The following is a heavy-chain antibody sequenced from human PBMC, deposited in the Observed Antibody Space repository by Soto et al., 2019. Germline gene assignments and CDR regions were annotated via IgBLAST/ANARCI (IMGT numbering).Heavy chain of an antibody. D-gene: IGHD3-9*01. V-gene: IGHV3-7*01. CDR2: IKQDGSEK. J-gene: IGHJ6*02. Sequence: GGSLRLSCAASGFTFSSYWMSWVRQAPGKGLEWVANIKQDGSEKYYVDSVKGRFTISRDNAKNSLYLQMNSLRAEDTAVYYCARGGALYFEWLLSKYGMDVWGQGTLVTGSS. CDR3: ARGGALYFEWLLSKYGMDV. CDR1: GFTFSSYW.